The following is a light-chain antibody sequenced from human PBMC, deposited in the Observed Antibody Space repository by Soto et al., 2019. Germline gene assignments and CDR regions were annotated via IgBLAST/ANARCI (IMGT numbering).Light chain of an antibody. CDR1: SSDVGGYKY. CDR3: SSYEGRNNYV. V-gene: IGLV2-8*01. J-gene: IGLJ1*01. CDR2: AVS. Sequence: QSALTQPPSASGTPGQSVTISCTGTSSDVGGYKYVSWYQQYPGKAPKLMIYAVSKRPSGVPDRFSGSKSGNTASLTVSGLQDEDEADYYCSSYEGRNNYVFGTRTKVTV.